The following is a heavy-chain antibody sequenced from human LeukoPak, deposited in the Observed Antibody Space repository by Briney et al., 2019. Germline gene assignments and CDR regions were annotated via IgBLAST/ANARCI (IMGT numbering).Heavy chain of an antibody. D-gene: IGHD6-13*01. CDR2: ISYDGSNK. Sequence: PGGSLRLSCPASGFTFSNSSMNWVRQAPGKGLEWVAVISYDGSNKYYADSVKGRFTISRDNSKNTLYLQMNSLRAEDTAVYYCAREAAAGKIPEYYFDYWGQGTLVTVSS. V-gene: IGHV3-30-3*01. CDR3: AREAAAGKIPEYYFDY. J-gene: IGHJ4*02. CDR1: GFTFSNSS.